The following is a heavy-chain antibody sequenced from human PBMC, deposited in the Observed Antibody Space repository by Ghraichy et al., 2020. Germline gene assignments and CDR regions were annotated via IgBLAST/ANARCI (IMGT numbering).Heavy chain of an antibody. V-gene: IGHV1-18*01. CDR3: ARFTYGTGSPSY. D-gene: IGHD3-10*01. CDR2: ISTYNGNT. CDR1: GYTFSSYD. J-gene: IGHJ4*02. Sequence: ASVKVSCKASGYTFSSYDFTWVRQAPGQGLEWMGWISTYNGNTNYAQKLQGRVTMTTDTSTSTAYMELRSLRADDTAVYYCARFTYGTGSPSYWGQGTLVTVSS.